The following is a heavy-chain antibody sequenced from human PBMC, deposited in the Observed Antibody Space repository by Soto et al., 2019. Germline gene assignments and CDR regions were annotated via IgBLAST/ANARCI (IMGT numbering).Heavy chain of an antibody. J-gene: IGHJ4*01. CDR1: GFTFSSYG. V-gene: IGHV3-33*01. CDR3: TTDSYITIVIIRFDY. D-gene: IGHD3-16*02. CDR2: IWYDGSNK. Sequence: GGSLRLSCAASGFTFSSYGMHWVRQAPGKGLEWVAVIWYDGSNKYYADSVKGRFAISRDDSKNMVYLQMNSLKTEDTAVYYCTTDSYITIVIIRFDYWGHGTLVTVSS.